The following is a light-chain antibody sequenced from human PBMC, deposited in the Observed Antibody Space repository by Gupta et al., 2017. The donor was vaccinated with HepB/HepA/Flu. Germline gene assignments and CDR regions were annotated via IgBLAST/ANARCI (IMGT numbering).Light chain of an antibody. CDR2: YAS. Sequence: EVLLTQSPATLSLSPGERATLSCRASQSVGNYLAWYQQKPGQAPRLLIYYASKRATGIPARFSGSGSGTDFTLTISSLEPEDFAVYYCQHRTNAWAFGQGTKVEIK. CDR3: QHRTNAWA. V-gene: IGKV3-11*01. CDR1: QSVGNY. J-gene: IGKJ1*01.